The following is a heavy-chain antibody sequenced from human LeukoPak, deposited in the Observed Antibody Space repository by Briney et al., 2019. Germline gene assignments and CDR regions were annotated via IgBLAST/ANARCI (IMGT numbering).Heavy chain of an antibody. CDR2: IIPIFGTA. J-gene: IGHJ4*02. Sequence: GSSVKASCKASGGTFSSYAISWVRQAPGQGLEWMGRIIPIFGTANYAQKFQGRVTITTDESTSTAYMELSSLGSEDTAVYYCATDCGNYAVDYWGQGTLGTVSS. V-gene: IGHV1-69*05. D-gene: IGHD4-17*01. CDR3: ATDCGNYAVDY. CDR1: GGTFSSYA.